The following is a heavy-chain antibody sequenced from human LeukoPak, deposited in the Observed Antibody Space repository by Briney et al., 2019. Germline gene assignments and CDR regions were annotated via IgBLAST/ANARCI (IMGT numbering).Heavy chain of an antibody. J-gene: IGHJ4*02. CDR2: ISGSGGNT. CDR3: AKGGGRGDYDLTGRFSTHFDS. Sequence: TGGSLRLSCAASGFTFNSYAMSWVRQAPGKGLEWVSAISGSGGNTYYADSVTGRFTISRDNSKNTLYLQMNSLRGEDTAVYFCAKGGGRGDYDLTGRFSTHFDSWGQGTPVIVSS. V-gene: IGHV3-23*01. D-gene: IGHD4-17*01. CDR1: GFTFNSYA.